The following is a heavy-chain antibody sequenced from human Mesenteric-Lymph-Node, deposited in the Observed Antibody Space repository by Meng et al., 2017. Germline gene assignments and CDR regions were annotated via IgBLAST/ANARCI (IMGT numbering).Heavy chain of an antibody. CDR3: TRDIPHYDYV. V-gene: IGHV3-49*04. CDR1: GFTFGDYA. D-gene: IGHD3-16*01. J-gene: IGHJ6*02. Sequence: GESLKISCTASGFTFGDYAMSWVRQAPGKGLEWVGFIRSKAYGGTTEYAASVKGRFTISRDDSKSIAYLQMNSLKTEDTAVYYCTRDIPHYDYVWGQGTTVTVSS. CDR2: IRSKAYGGTT.